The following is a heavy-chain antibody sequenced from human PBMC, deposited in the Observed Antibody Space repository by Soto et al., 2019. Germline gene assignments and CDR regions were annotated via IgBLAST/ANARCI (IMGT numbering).Heavy chain of an antibody. CDR1: GGSISSGGYY. V-gene: IGHV4-31*03. CDR3: ARNRGGSSWYDDVYYYGMDV. J-gene: IGHJ6*02. Sequence: PSETLSLICTVSGGSISSGGYYWIWLRQHPGKGWEGMGYIYDSGSTYYNPSLKNRVTISVHTSKNQFSLKLSSVTAADTAVYYCARNRGGSSWYDDVYYYGMDVWGQGTTVTVSS. CDR2: IYDSGST. D-gene: IGHD6-13*01.